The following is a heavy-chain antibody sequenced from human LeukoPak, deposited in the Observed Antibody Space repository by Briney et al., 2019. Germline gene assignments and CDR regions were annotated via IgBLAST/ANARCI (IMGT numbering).Heavy chain of an antibody. D-gene: IGHD6-13*01. CDR2: ISGSGGST. Sequence: GGSLRLSCAASGFTFSSYGMSWVRQAPGKGLEWVSAISGSGGSTYYADSVKGRFTISRDNSKNTLYLQMNSLRAEDTAVYYCAKDISSNWYYFDYWGQGTLVTVSS. CDR3: AKDISSNWYYFDY. V-gene: IGHV3-23*01. J-gene: IGHJ4*02. CDR1: GFTFSSYG.